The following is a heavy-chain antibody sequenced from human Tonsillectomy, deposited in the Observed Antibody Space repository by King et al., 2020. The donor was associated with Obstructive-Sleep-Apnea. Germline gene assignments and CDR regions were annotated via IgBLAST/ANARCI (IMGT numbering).Heavy chain of an antibody. J-gene: IGHJ6*02. CDR2: INPGSGDT. CDR3: AREQRQVGTFYNYGMDV. CDR1: GYTFTAFH. D-gene: IGHD3-10*01. Sequence: VQLVQSGAEVKKPGASVELSCKPSGYTFTAFHIHWVRQAPGHGLEWIGRINPGSGDTVYAQMFQGWVSMTRDTSVSTAYLGVKGLKSDDTATYFCAREQRQVGTFYNYGMDVSGQGTTVTVSS. V-gene: IGHV1-2*04.